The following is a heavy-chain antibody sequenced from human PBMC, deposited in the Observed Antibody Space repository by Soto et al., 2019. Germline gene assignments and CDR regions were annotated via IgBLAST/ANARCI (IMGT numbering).Heavy chain of an antibody. J-gene: IGHJ6*02. V-gene: IGHV4-59*01. CDR2: IYYSGST. CDR3: ARRYGTSMDV. Sequence: SETLSLTCTVSGGSISSYYWSWIRQPPGKGLEWIGYIYYSGSTNYNPSLKSRVTISVDTSKNQFSLKLSSVTAADTAVYYCARRYGTSMDVWGQGTTVTVSS. D-gene: IGHD5-18*01. CDR1: GGSISSYY.